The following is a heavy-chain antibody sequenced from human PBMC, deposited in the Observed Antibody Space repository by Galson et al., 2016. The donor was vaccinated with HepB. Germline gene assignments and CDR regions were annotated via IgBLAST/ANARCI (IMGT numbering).Heavy chain of an antibody. CDR1: GFTFSRYG. V-gene: IGHV3-30*19. J-gene: IGHJ4*02. CDR2: ISYDGGEK. Sequence: SLRLSCAASGFTFSRYGMHWVRQAPGKGLEWVAVISYDGGEKHSADSVKGRFTVSRDNSKNTLFLQMNSLRVEDTAVYYCAKLDCGGDGPRDDWGQGTLVTVSS. CDR3: AKLDCGGDGPRDD. D-gene: IGHD2-21*02.